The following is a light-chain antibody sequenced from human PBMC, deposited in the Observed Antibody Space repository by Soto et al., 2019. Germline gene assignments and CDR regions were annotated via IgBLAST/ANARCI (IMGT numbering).Light chain of an antibody. CDR1: QDISSY. V-gene: IGKV1-9*01. CDR2: VAS. J-gene: IGKJ3*01. CDR3: QHLNSYRGFT. Sequence: DIQLTQSPSFLSASVGDRVTITCRASQDISSYLAWYQQKPGKAPKLLIYVASTLQSGVPSRFSGSGSGTQLTLTISSLQPEDFATYYCQHLNSYRGFTFGPGTKVDIK.